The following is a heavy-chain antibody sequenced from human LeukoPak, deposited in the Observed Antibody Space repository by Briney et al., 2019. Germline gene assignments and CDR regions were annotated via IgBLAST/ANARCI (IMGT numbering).Heavy chain of an antibody. CDR2: ISSSGSTI. Sequence: GGSLRLSCAASGFTFSDYYMSWIRQAPEKGVEWVSYISSSGSTIYYADSVKGRFTISRDNAKNSLYLQMNSLRAEDTAVYYCARDESGSSLFDYWGQGTLVTVSS. CDR3: ARDESGSSLFDY. J-gene: IGHJ4*02. D-gene: IGHD1-26*01. CDR1: GFTFSDYY. V-gene: IGHV3-11*01.